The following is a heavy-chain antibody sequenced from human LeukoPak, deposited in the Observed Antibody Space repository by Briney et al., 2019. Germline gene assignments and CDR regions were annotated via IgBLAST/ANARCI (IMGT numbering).Heavy chain of an antibody. J-gene: IGHJ5*02. CDR3: GLAPPIYDYGDYR. V-gene: IGHV3-23*01. CDR2: ISGSGGST. D-gene: IGHD4-17*01. Sequence: GGSLRLSCAASGFTFSSYAMSWDRQAPGKGLEWVSAISGSGGSTYYADSVKGRFTISRDNSKNTLYLQMNSLRAEDTAVYYCGLAPPIYDYGDYRWGQGTLVTVSS. CDR1: GFTFSSYA.